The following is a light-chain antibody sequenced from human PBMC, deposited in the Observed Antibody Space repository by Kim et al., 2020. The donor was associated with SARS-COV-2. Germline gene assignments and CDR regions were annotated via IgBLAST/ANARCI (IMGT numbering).Light chain of an antibody. J-gene: IGLJ3*02. CDR3: SSYASNIAWV. Sequence: QSALTQPPSASGSPGQSVTISCTGTISDVGGYNYVPWYQQHPGKAPRLMIYEVGKRHSGVPDRFSGSKSGNTASLTVSGLQAEDEADYYCSSYASNIAWVFGGGTQRTVL. CDR2: EVG. V-gene: IGLV2-8*01. CDR1: ISDVGGYNY.